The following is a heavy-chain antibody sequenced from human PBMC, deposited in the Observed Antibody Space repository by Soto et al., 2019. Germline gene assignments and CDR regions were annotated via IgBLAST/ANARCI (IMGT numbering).Heavy chain of an antibody. Sequence: SETLSLTCTVSGGSISSSSYYWGWIRQPPGKGLEWIGSIYYSGSTYYNPSLKSRVTISVDTSKNQFSLKLSSVTAADTAVYYCARQPRIVVVPYNWFDPWGQGTLVTVSS. CDR3: ARQPRIVVVPYNWFDP. CDR1: GGSISSSSYY. CDR2: IYYSGST. D-gene: IGHD2-21*01. J-gene: IGHJ5*02. V-gene: IGHV4-39*01.